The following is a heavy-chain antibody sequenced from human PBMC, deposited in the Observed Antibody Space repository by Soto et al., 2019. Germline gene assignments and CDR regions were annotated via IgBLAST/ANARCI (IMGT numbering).Heavy chain of an antibody. Sequence: SETLSLTCTVSGDSITSNSYYWAWIRLPPGKGLEWIGSIYYSGSTYYNSTLKSRVTISRDNSKNTLYLQMSSLRAEDTAVYYCAVTMVRGVIPPTSYYFDYWGQGTLVTVSS. CDR1: GDSITSNSYY. CDR3: AVTMVRGVIPPTSYYFDY. D-gene: IGHD3-10*01. V-gene: IGHV4-39*01. CDR2: IYYSGST. J-gene: IGHJ4*02.